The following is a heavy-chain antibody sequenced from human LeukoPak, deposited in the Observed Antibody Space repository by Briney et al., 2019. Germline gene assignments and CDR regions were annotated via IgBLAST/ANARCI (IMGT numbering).Heavy chain of an antibody. V-gene: IGHV3-21*01. CDR1: GFTFSSYS. CDR3: ARDQRWLVPYYYYGMDV. CDR2: ISSSSSYI. Sequence: GGSLRLSCAASGFTFSSYSMSWVRQAPGKGLEWVSSISSSSSYIYYADSVKGRFTISRDNAKNSLYLQMNSLRAEDTAVYYCARDQRWLVPYYYYGMDVWGQGTTVTVSS. D-gene: IGHD6-19*01. J-gene: IGHJ6*02.